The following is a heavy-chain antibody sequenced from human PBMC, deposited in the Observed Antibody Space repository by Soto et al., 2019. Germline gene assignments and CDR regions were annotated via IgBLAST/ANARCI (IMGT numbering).Heavy chain of an antibody. CDR3: ATDAEDGYSSGWMAWFDP. D-gene: IGHD6-19*01. V-gene: IGHV1-24*01. J-gene: IGHJ5*02. CDR2: FDPEDGET. Sequence: ASVKVSCKVSGYTLTELSMHWVRQAPGKGLEWMGGFDPEDGETIYAQKFQGRVTMTEDTSTDTAYMELSSLRSEDTAVYYCATDAEDGYSSGWMAWFDPWGQGTLVTVSS. CDR1: GYTLTELS.